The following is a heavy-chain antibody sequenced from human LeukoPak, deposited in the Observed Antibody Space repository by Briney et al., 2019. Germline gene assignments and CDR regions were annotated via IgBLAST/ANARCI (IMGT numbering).Heavy chain of an antibody. CDR2: INHNGST. CDR3: ASGRQQGT. Sequence: SETLSLTCAVYGGSFSDYYWSWVRQPPGKGLEWIGEINHNGSTDYNPSLKSRVTISVDTSKNQFSLKLSSVTAADTAVYYCASGRQQGTWGQGTLVTVSS. CDR1: GGSFSDYY. V-gene: IGHV4-34*01. D-gene: IGHD6-13*01. J-gene: IGHJ5*02.